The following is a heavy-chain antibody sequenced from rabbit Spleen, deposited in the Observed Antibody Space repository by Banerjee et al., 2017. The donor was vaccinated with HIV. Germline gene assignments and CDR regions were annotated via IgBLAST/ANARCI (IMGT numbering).Heavy chain of an antibody. CDR2: IDPAFGNT. CDR3: ARHAGSISL. V-gene: IGHV1S45*01. J-gene: IGHJ4*01. CDR1: GFSFSSSYY. D-gene: IGHD4-2*01. Sequence: QEQLVEYGGDLVQPEGSLTLTCTASGFSFSSSYYMCWVRQAPGKGLEWTGYIDPAFGNTYYATWVNGRFAVSSDNAQNTVDLQMNSLTAADTATYFCARHAGSISLWGPGTLVTVS.